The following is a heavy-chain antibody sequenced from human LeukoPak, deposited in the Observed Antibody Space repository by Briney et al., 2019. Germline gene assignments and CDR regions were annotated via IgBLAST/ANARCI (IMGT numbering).Heavy chain of an antibody. Sequence: GGTLRLSCAASGFTFSNYAMHWVRQAPGKGLEWVSVISYDGSNKYYADSVKGRFTISRDNSKDTLFLQMNSLRADDTAVYYCAKHLGSGYSYGMDAFDIWGQGTMVTVSS. CDR1: GFTFSNYA. V-gene: IGHV3-30-3*02. CDR3: AKHLGSGYSYGMDAFDI. J-gene: IGHJ3*02. D-gene: IGHD5-18*01. CDR2: ISYDGSNK.